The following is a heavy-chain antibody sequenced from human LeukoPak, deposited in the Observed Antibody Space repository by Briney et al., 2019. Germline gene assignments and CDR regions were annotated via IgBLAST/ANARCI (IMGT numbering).Heavy chain of an antibody. CDR2: IRSKAYGGTT. J-gene: IGHJ6*03. Sequence: PGGSLRLSCTASGFTFGDYAMSWVRQAPGKGLEWVGFIRSKAYGGTTEYAASVRGRFTISRDDSKSIAYLQMNSLKTEDTAMYYCTRGPVEGATPKKYYYMDVWGKGTTVTISS. CDR1: GFTFGDYA. D-gene: IGHD1-26*01. V-gene: IGHV3-49*04. CDR3: TRGPVEGATPKKYYYMDV.